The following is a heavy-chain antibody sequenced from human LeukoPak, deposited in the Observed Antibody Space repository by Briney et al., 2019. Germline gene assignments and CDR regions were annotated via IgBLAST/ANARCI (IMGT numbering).Heavy chain of an antibody. CDR2: ISTSSRYI. J-gene: IGHJ4*02. Sequence: GGSPRLSCAASGFTFSRYAMSWVRQAPGKGLEWVSYISTSSRYINYADSVKGRFTISRDNAKNSLYLQMNSLRAEDTAVYYCAAGAAAGTGDYWGQGTLVTVSS. CDR3: AAGAAAGTGDY. V-gene: IGHV3-21*05. D-gene: IGHD6-13*01. CDR1: GFTFSRYA.